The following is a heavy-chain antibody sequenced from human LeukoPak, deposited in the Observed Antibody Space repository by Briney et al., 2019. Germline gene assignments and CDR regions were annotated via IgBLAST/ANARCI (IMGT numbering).Heavy chain of an antibody. CDR1: GGSISSFY. CDR2: IYYSGSA. Sequence: SETLSLTCTVSGGSISSFYWSWIRQPPGKGLEWIGYIYYSGSANYNPSLKRRVTISVDMSKNQFSLKLSSVTAADTAVYYCVRSSTYHLFDDWGQGTLVTVSS. D-gene: IGHD2-15*01. J-gene: IGHJ4*02. V-gene: IGHV4-59*08. CDR3: VRSSTYHLFDD.